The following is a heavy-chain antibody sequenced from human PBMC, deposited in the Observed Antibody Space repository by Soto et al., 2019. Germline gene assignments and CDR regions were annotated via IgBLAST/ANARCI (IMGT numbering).Heavy chain of an antibody. Sequence: SETLSLTCAVYGGSFSGYYWSWIRQPPGKGLEWIGEINHSGSTNYNPSLKSRVTISVDTSKNQFSLKLSSVTAADTAVYYCARRRYGSGSRPFDYWGQGTLVTVSS. CDR1: GGSFSGYY. J-gene: IGHJ4*02. V-gene: IGHV4-34*01. CDR2: INHSGST. CDR3: ARRRYGSGSRPFDY. D-gene: IGHD3-10*01.